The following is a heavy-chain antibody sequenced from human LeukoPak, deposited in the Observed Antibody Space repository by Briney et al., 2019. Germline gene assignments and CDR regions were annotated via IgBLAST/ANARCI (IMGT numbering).Heavy chain of an antibody. CDR1: GFTFRSYA. V-gene: IGHV3-64*01. J-gene: IGHJ3*02. CDR2: ISSNGGNA. Sequence: GGSLRLSCAASGFTFRSYAMRWVRQAPGKGLEYVSDISSNGGNAYYATSVKGRFTISRDNSKNTLDLQMGSLRAEDTAVYYCARDRMITFGGVIRGDAFDIWGQGTMVTVAS. D-gene: IGHD3-16*01. CDR3: ARDRMITFGGVIRGDAFDI.